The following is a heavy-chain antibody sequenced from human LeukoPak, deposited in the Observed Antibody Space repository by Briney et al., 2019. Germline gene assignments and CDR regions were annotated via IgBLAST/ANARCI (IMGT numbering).Heavy chain of an antibody. J-gene: IGHJ3*02. CDR1: GGSISSSSYY. Sequence: SETLSLTCTVSGGSISSSSYYWGWIRQPPGKGLEWIGSIYHSGSTNYNPSLKSRVTISVDKSKNQFSLKLSSVTAADTAVYYCASAPYYYDSSGAFDIWGQGTMVTVSS. CDR2: IYHSGST. V-gene: IGHV4-39*07. D-gene: IGHD3-22*01. CDR3: ASAPYYYDSSGAFDI.